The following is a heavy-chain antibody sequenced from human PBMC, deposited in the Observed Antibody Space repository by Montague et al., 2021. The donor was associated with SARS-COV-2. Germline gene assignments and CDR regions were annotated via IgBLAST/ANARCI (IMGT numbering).Heavy chain of an antibody. CDR1: GFTFSSYS. CDR3: ARVGSGSYYGYFDY. Sequence: SLRLSCAASGFTFSSYSMNWVRQAPGKGLEWVSSISSSSSYIYYADSVKGRFTISRDNSKNTLYLQMNSLRAEDTAVYYCARVGSGSYYGYFDYWGQGTLVTVSS. D-gene: IGHD1-26*01. V-gene: IGHV3-21*01. CDR2: ISSSSSYI. J-gene: IGHJ4*02.